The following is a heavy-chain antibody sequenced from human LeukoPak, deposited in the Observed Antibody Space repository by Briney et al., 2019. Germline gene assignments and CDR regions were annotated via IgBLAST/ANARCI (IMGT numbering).Heavy chain of an antibody. CDR3: ARGASSYYDSSDYFDY. D-gene: IGHD3-22*01. CDR2: INPKSGGT. Sequence: ASVKVSCKASGYSFTGHYMHWVRQAPGQGLEWMGWINPKSGGTNYAQKFQGRVTMTRDTSISTAYMDMSSLRSDDTAVYYCARGASSYYDSSDYFDYWGQGTLVTVSS. CDR1: GYSFTGHY. V-gene: IGHV1-2*02. J-gene: IGHJ4*02.